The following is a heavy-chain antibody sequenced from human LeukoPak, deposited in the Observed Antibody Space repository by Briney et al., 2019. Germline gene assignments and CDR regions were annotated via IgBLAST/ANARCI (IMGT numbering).Heavy chain of an antibody. V-gene: IGHV3-74*01. J-gene: IGHJ4*02. Sequence: GGSLRLSCAASGFTFSSYWMHWVRQAPGKWLVWVSRINSDGSSTSYADSVKGRFTISRDNAKNTLFLQMNSLRAEDTAVYYCARDPGQQWFDYFDYWGQGTLVTVSS. CDR1: GFTFSSYW. CDR3: ARDPGQQWFDYFDY. D-gene: IGHD6-19*01. CDR2: INSDGSST.